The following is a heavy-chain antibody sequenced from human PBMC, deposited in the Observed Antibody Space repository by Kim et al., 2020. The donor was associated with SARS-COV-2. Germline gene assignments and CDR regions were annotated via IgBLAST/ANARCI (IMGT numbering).Heavy chain of an antibody. V-gene: IGHV3-11*04. CDR3: ARGSGYYYYYYGMDV. Sequence: DSVKGRFTISRENAKNSLYLQMNSLRAEDTAVYYCARGSGYYYYYYGMDVWGQGTTVTVSS. J-gene: IGHJ6*02. D-gene: IGHD3-10*01.